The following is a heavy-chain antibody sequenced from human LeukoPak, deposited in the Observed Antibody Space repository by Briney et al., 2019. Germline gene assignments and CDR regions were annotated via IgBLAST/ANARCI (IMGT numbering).Heavy chain of an antibody. Sequence: GGSLRLSCAASGFSFSDYGMHWVRHAPGKWMELVAFIRYHGSETYYADSVKGRFTVARDNSKSTLYLQMNSLKVEDTAVYYCAKRLVCSGGTCYGGSPEYWGPGTLVTVSS. V-gene: IGHV3-30*02. CDR3: AKRLVCSGGTCYGGSPEY. J-gene: IGHJ4*02. D-gene: IGHD2-15*01. CDR2: IRYHGSET. CDR1: GFSFSDYG.